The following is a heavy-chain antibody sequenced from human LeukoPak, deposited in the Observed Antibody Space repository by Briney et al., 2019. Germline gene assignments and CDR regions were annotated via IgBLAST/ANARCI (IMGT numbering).Heavy chain of an antibody. D-gene: IGHD1-26*01. J-gene: IGHJ4*02. CDR2: ISGSGGST. CDR1: GFTFSSYG. V-gene: IGHV3-23*01. Sequence: GGSLRLSCAASGFTFSSYGMSWVRQAPGKGLEWVSAISGSGGSTYYADSVKGRFTISRDNSKDTLYLQMNSLRAEDTAVYYCAKRGAEVGATVAPGDYWGQGTLVTVSS. CDR3: AKRGAEVGATVAPGDY.